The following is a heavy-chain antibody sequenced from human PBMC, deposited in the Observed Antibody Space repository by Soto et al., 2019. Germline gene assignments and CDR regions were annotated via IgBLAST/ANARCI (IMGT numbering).Heavy chain of an antibody. Sequence: QLQLQESGPGLVKPSETLSLTCTVSGGSFSSSTYYWGWIRQPPGKGLGWIGSMYSGGNTYYNPSLKSRVAVSVDTFKNHCSLKLTSVTAADTAMYYCARQPYDSTGYYYGAWGQGTLVTVSS. CDR2: MYSGGNT. V-gene: IGHV4-39*01. J-gene: IGHJ5*02. D-gene: IGHD3-22*01. CDR1: GGSFSSSTYY. CDR3: ARQPYDSTGYYYGA.